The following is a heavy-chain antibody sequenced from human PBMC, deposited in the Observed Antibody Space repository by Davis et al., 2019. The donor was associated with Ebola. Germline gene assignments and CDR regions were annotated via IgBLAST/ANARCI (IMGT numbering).Heavy chain of an antibody. V-gene: IGHV1-8*02. D-gene: IGHD4-17*01. CDR2: MNPNSGNT. Sequence: ASVKVSCKASGYTFTGYYMHWVRQAPGQGLEWMGWMNPNSGNTGYAQKFQGRVTMTRNTSISTAYMELSSLRSEDTAVYYCARVGYGDYFFDYWGQGTLVTVSS. CDR3: ARVGYGDYFFDY. J-gene: IGHJ4*02. CDR1: GYTFTGYY.